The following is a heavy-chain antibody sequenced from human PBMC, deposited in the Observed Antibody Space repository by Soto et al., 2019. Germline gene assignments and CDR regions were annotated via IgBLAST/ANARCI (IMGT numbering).Heavy chain of an antibody. V-gene: IGHV4-34*01. D-gene: IGHD3-10*01. Sequence: SLTCAVYGGSFSGYYSSWIRQPPGKGLEWIGEINHSGSTNYTPSLKSRVTISVDTSKNQFSLKLSSVTAADTAVYYCARARGYYYYYGMDVWGQGTTVTVSS. CDR3: ARARGYYYYYGMDV. CDR1: GGSFSGYY. CDR2: INHSGST. J-gene: IGHJ6*02.